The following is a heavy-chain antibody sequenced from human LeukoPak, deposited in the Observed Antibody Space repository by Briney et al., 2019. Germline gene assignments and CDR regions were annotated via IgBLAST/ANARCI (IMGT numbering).Heavy chain of an antibody. J-gene: IGHJ4*02. Sequence: GGSLRLSCAASGFTFSSYAMSWVRQAPGKGLEWVSAISGSGGSTYYADSVKGRFTISRDNSKNTLYLQMNSLRAEDTAVYYCARDSSSWYERRFDYWGQGTLVTVSS. CDR2: ISGSGGST. D-gene: IGHD6-13*01. V-gene: IGHV3-23*01. CDR3: ARDSSSWYERRFDY. CDR1: GFTFSSYA.